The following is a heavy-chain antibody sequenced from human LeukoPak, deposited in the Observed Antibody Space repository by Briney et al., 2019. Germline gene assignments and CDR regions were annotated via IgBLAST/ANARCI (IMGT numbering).Heavy chain of an antibody. CDR1: GGSISSYY. CDR2: IYYSGST. V-gene: IGHV4-59*01. Sequence: NPSETLSLTCTVSGGSISSYYWSWIRQPPGKGLEWIGYIYYSGSTNYNPSLKSRVTISIDTSKNQFSLNLSSVTAADTAVFYCARSGLMATINYFDYWGQGTLVTVSS. CDR3: ARSGLMATINYFDY. D-gene: IGHD5-24*01. J-gene: IGHJ4*02.